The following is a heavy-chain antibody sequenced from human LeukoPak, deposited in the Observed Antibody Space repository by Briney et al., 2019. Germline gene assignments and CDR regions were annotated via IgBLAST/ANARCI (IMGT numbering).Heavy chain of an antibody. D-gene: IGHD6-19*01. Sequence: GGSLRLSCAASGFTFSSYAMHWVRQAPGKGLEYVSAISDNGGSTYYANSVKGRFTISRDNSKNTLYLHMGSLRAEDMAVYYCARAHSSGWYSAWGRGTLVTVSS. V-gene: IGHV3-64*01. CDR3: ARAHSSGWYSA. J-gene: IGHJ4*02. CDR1: GFTFSSYA. CDR2: ISDNGGST.